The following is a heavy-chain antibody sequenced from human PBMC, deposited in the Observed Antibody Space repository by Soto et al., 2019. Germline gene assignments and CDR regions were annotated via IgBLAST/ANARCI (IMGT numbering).Heavy chain of an antibody. CDR2: IYYGGST. CDR3: ARHISTADDAFDI. Sequence: XXTLSLACTVSGGSISSSSYYWGWIRQPPGKGLEWIGSIYYGGSTYYNPSLKSRVTISVDTSKNQFSLKLSSVTAADTAVYYCARHISTADDAFDIWGQGTMVTVSS. CDR1: GGSISSSSYY. D-gene: IGHD1-20*01. J-gene: IGHJ3*02. V-gene: IGHV4-39*01.